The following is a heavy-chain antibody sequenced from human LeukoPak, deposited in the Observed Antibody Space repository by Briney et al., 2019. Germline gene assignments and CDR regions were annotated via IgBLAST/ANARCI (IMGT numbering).Heavy chain of an antibody. V-gene: IGHV3-48*03. D-gene: IGHD5-18*01. Sequence: PRGSLRLSWAASGFTFSSYEMNCVRQAPGKGLEWVSYISSSVSTIYYADSVKGRFTISRDNAKNSLYLQMNSLRAEDTAVYYCARVGIQLWLQDYYYGMDVWGKGTTVTVSS. CDR2: ISSSVSTI. J-gene: IGHJ6*04. CDR1: GFTFSSYE. CDR3: ARVGIQLWLQDYYYGMDV.